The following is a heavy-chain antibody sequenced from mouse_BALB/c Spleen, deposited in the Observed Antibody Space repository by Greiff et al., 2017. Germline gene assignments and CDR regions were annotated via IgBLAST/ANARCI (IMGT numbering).Heavy chain of an antibody. D-gene: IGHD2-14*01. CDR3: ARRYDGAMDY. CDR2: ISSGSSTI. Sequence: EVMLVESGGGLVQPGGSRKLSCAASGFTFSSFGMHWVRQAPEKGLEWVAYISSGSSTIYYADTVKGRFTISRDNPKNTLFLQMTSLRSEDTAMYYCARRYDGAMDYWGQGTSVTVSS. V-gene: IGHV5-17*02. CDR1: GFTFSSFG. J-gene: IGHJ4*01.